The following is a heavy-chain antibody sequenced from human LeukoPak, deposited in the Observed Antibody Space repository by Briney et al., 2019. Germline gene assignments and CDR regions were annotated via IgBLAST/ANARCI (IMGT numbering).Heavy chain of an antibody. Sequence: GGSLRLSCAASGFTYSSYAMSWVRQAPGKGLEGVSAISGSGGSTYYADAVKGRFTISRYNTKNSMFLQMNSLVAEDTAVYYCARGYIDNLGYSPRSSFDSWGQGSLVTVSS. J-gene: IGHJ4*02. CDR3: ARGYIDNLGYSPRSSFDS. V-gene: IGHV3-23*01. CDR1: GFTYSSYA. CDR2: ISGSGGST. D-gene: IGHD3-22*01.